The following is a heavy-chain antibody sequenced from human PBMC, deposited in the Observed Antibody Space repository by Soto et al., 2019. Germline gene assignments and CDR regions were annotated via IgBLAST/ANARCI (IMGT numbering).Heavy chain of an antibody. CDR3: ARSLTVDTAMVIRYNWFDP. D-gene: IGHD5-18*01. V-gene: IGHV4-38-2*01. Sequence: PSETLSLTCAVSGYSISSGYYWGWIRQPPGKGLEWIGSIYHSGSTYYNPSLKSRVTISVDTSKNQFSLKLSSVTAADTAVYYCARSLTVDTAMVIRYNWFDPWGQGTLVTVSS. CDR1: GYSISSGYY. J-gene: IGHJ5*02. CDR2: IYHSGST.